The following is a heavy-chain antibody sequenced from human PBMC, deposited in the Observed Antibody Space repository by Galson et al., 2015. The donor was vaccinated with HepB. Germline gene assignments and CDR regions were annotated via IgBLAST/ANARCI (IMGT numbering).Heavy chain of an antibody. J-gene: IGHJ4*02. CDR1: GFTFSSYA. Sequence: SLRLSCAASGFTFSSYAMSWVRQAPGKGLEWVSAISGSGGSTYYADSVKGRFTISRDNSKNTLYLQMNSLRAEDTAVYYCAKGMPVDTAMLGGPIDHWGQGTLVTVSS. D-gene: IGHD5-18*01. CDR2: ISGSGGST. CDR3: AKGMPVDTAMLGGPIDH. V-gene: IGHV3-23*01.